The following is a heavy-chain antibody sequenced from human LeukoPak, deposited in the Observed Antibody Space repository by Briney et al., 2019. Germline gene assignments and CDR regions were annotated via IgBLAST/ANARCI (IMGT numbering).Heavy chain of an antibody. D-gene: IGHD5-18*01. CDR1: GGTFSSYA. V-gene: IGHV1-69*05. J-gene: IGHJ3*02. CDR2: IIPIFGTA. CDR3: ARNRPTAMVTGAFDI. Sequence: SVKVSCKASGGTFSSYAISWVRQTPGQGLEWMGRIIPIFGTANYAQKFQGRVTITTDESTSTAYMELSSLRSEDTAVYYCARNRPTAMVTGAFDIWGQGTMVTVPS.